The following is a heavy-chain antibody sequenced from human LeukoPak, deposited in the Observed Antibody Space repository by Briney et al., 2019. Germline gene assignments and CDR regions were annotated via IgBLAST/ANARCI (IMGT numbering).Heavy chain of an antibody. D-gene: IGHD2-15*01. CDR3: ARELDIVVVGDAFDN. Sequence: GGSLRLSCAASGFTFSSYSMNWVRQAPGKGLEWVSSISSSSSYIYYADSVKGRFTISRDNAKNSLCLQMNSLRAEDTAVYYWARELDIVVVGDAFDNWGPGTMVTVSS. J-gene: IGHJ3*02. CDR1: GFTFSSYS. V-gene: IGHV3-21*01. CDR2: ISSSSSYI.